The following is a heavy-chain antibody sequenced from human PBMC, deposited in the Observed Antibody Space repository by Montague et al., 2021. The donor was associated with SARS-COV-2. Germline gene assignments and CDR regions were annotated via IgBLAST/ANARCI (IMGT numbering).Heavy chain of an antibody. Sequence: SLRLSCAASRFTFSRYTISWVRQAPGKGLEWVSGISGGGDRKYYADSVKGRLTISRDNSKNTVYVQMNSLRAEDTAVYYCAKFSRDSSGVAWGQGTLVTVPS. CDR1: RFTFSRYT. CDR3: AKFSRDSSGVA. J-gene: IGHJ5*02. CDR2: ISGGGDRK. D-gene: IGHD3-22*01. V-gene: IGHV3-23*01.